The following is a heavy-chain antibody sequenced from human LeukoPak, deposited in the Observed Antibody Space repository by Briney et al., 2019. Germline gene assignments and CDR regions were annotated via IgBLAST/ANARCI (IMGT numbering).Heavy chain of an antibody. Sequence: PSGTLSLTCTVSGGSIITTNYYWGWIRQPPGKGLEWIGSIYYSGNTYYKPSLKSRVTISVDTSKNQFSPKLSSVTAADTAVYYCARVRLDELEPYSYGNTGFDYWGQGTLVTVSS. CDR1: GGSIITTNYY. CDR3: ARVRLDELEPYSYGNTGFDY. D-gene: IGHD5-18*01. CDR2: IYYSGNT. V-gene: IGHV4-39*07. J-gene: IGHJ4*02.